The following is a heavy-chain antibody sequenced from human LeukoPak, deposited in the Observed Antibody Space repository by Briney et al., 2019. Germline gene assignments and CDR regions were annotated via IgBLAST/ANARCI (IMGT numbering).Heavy chain of an antibody. Sequence: SQTLSLTCTVSGGSIGSGGYYWSWIRQHPGKGLEWIGYIHYSGSTYYNPSLKSRVTISVDTSKNQFSLKLSSVTAADTAVYYCARRNWQNWFDPWGQGTLVTVSS. J-gene: IGHJ5*02. V-gene: IGHV4-31*03. CDR3: ARRNWQNWFDP. CDR1: GGSIGSGGYY. CDR2: IHYSGST. D-gene: IGHD1-14*01.